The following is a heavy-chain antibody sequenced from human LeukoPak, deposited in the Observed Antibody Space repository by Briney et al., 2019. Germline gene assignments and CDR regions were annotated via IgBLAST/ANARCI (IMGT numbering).Heavy chain of an antibody. CDR3: ARRWGYYDSSGYIDY. CDR2: INPNSGGT. D-gene: IGHD3-22*01. V-gene: IGHV1-2*02. Sequence: ASVKVSCKASGYTFTGYYMHWVRQAPGQGLEWMGWINPNSGGTNYAQKFQGRVTTTRDTSISTAYMELSRLRSDDTAVYYCARRWGYYDSSGYIDYWGQGTLVTVSS. J-gene: IGHJ4*02. CDR1: GYTFTGYY.